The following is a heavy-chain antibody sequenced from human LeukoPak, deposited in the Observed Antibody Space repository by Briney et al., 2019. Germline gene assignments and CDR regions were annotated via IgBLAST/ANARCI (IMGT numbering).Heavy chain of an antibody. CDR2: IYYSGST. CDR1: GGSISSGDYY. D-gene: IGHD3-3*01. CDR3: ARAYYDFWSGYFDY. J-gene: IGHJ4*02. Sequence: PSQTLSLTCTVSGGSISSGDYYWSWIRQPPGKGLEWIGYIYYSGSTYYNPSLKSRVTISVDTSKNQFSLKLSSLTAADTAVYYCARAYYDFWSGYFDYWGQGTLVTVSS. V-gene: IGHV4-30-4*08.